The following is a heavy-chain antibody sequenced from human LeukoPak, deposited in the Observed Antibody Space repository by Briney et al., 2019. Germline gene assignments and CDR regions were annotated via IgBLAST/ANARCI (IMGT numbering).Heavy chain of an antibody. CDR2: ISYDGSNK. D-gene: IGHD2-2*01. Sequence: PGGSLRLSCAASGFTFSSYGMHWVRQAPGEGLEWVAVISYDGSNKYYADSVKGRFTISRDNSKNTLYLQMNSLRAEDTAVYYCAKDQPSYCSSTSCYAGYFDYWGQGTLVTVSS. CDR1: GFTFSSYG. V-gene: IGHV3-30*18. J-gene: IGHJ4*02. CDR3: AKDQPSYCSSTSCYAGYFDY.